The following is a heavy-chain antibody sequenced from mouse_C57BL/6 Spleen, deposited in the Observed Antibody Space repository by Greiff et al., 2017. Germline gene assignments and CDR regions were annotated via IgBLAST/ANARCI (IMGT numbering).Heavy chain of an antibody. J-gene: IGHJ1*03. CDR3: ARDRSITTVSYWYFDV. Sequence: EVMLVESEGGLVQPGSSMKLSCTASGFTFSDYYMAWVRQVPEKGLEWVANINYDGSSTYYLDSLKSRFIISRDNAKNILYLQMSSLKSEDTATYYCARDRSITTVSYWYFDVWGTGTTVTVSS. V-gene: IGHV5-16*01. D-gene: IGHD1-1*01. CDR2: INYDGSST. CDR1: GFTFSDYY.